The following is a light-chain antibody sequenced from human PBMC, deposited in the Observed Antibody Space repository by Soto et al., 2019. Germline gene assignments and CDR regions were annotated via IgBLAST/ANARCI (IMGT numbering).Light chain of an antibody. Sequence: EIVMTQSPATLSVSPGERATLSCRASQSVSSNLAWYQQKPGQAPRLLIYGASTRATGIPARFSGSGSGTDFTLTITSLEPEDFAVYFCHQRYNWPRVTFGQGTRLETK. J-gene: IGKJ5*01. CDR3: HQRYNWPRVT. CDR2: GAS. CDR1: QSVSSN. V-gene: IGKV3-15*01.